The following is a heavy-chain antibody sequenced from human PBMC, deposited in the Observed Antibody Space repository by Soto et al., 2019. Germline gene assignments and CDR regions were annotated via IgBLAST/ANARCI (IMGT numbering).Heavy chain of an antibody. V-gene: IGHV3-7*03. CDR2: MKQDGIEK. J-gene: IGHJ6*02. Sequence: EVQLVESGGGLVQPGASLRLSCAASGFTFSSYWMSWVRQAPGKGLEWVANMKQDGIEKYYVDSVKGRFTISRDNAKNSLYLQMNSLRAEDTAVYYCARNPPMTRGNGMDVWGQGTTVTVSS. CDR1: GFTFSSYW. CDR3: ARNPPMTRGNGMDV. D-gene: IGHD3-10*01.